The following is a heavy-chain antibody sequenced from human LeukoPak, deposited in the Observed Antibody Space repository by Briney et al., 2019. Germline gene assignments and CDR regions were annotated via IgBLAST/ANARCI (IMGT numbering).Heavy chain of an antibody. CDR1: GYTFPSYY. D-gene: IGHD3-10*01. Sequence: ASVKVSCKASGYTFPSYYMHWVRQAPGQGPEWMGLINPRGGSASSAQKFQGRVTLTRDTSTSTFYMELSSLRSRDTAVYYCARDYHGSGSLTTFDYWGQGTLVTVSS. CDR2: INPRGGSA. V-gene: IGHV1-46*01. CDR3: ARDYHGSGSLTTFDY. J-gene: IGHJ4*02.